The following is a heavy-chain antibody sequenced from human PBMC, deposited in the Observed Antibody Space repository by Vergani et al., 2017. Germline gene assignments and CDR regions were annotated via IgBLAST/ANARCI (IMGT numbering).Heavy chain of an antibody. J-gene: IGHJ6*03. CDR1: GGSFTSYH. CDR2: IDHTGRP. D-gene: IGHD4-11*01. CDR3: ARVNTETNGHLYYYYYMDV. V-gene: IGHV4-34*01. Sequence: QVQLQQWGGGLLKPSETLSLTCVVNGGSFTSYHWTWIRQSPGEGLEWVGDIDHTGRPDYNPSLKSRLTMSVDKSRNQFSLTLNSVPATDTAIYFCARVNTETNGHLYYYYYMDVWGQGTAVTGS.